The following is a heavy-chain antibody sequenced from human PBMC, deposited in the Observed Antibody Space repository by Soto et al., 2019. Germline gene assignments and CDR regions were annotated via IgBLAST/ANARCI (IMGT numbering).Heavy chain of an antibody. CDR3: ARDIPGRYCSGGSCYGYFDY. J-gene: IGHJ4*02. Sequence: SATLSLTWTVAGGSIRGYYWSWIRQPPGKGLEWIGYIYYSGSTNYNPSLKSRVTISVDTSKNQFSLKLSSVTAADTAVYYCARDIPGRYCSGGSCYGYFDYWGQGTLVTVSS. CDR2: IYYSGST. V-gene: IGHV4-59*01. CDR1: GGSIRGYY. D-gene: IGHD2-15*01.